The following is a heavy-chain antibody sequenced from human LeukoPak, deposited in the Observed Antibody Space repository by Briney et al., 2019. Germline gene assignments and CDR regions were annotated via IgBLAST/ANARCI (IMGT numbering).Heavy chain of an antibody. CDR2: ISYDGSNT. D-gene: IGHD5-12*01. J-gene: IGHJ4*02. Sequence: GRSLRLSCAVSGFTFSTYGVHCARQAPGKGLEWVAVISYDGSNTYYADSVKGRFTISRDNSKNTLYLQMNSPRAEDTAVYYSARDPDSGDEQGDYSGQGTLVTVSS. V-gene: IGHV3-30*03. CDR1: GFTFSTYG. CDR3: ARDPDSGDEQGDY.